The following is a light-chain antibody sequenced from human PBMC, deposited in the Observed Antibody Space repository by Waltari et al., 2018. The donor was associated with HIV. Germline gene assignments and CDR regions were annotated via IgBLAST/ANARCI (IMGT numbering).Light chain of an antibody. J-gene: IGKJ2*01. Sequence: DIVMTQSPESLAVSLGERTTINCNSSQSLLYTSTNKRYLAWYQQKPGQPPKLRIYWASTRESGVPDRFRGSGSGTDVTLTISSLQAEDVAIYYCQQYYTTPYTFGQGTRLEIK. CDR2: WAS. CDR3: QQYYTTPYT. V-gene: IGKV4-1*01. CDR1: QSLLYTSTNKRY.